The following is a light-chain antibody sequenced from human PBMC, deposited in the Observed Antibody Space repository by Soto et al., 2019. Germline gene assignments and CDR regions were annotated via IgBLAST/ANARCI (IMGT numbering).Light chain of an antibody. V-gene: IGKV2D-29*01. CDR1: QSVLYSSNNKNY. CDR3: MQTIQLPWT. J-gene: IGKJ1*01. Sequence: DIVITQSPASLAVSLGESTTINSGPSQSVLYSSNNKNYLAWYQQKPGQPPQLLIYEVSNRFSGMPDRFSGSGSGTDFTLKISRVEAEDVGIYYCMQTIQLPWTFGQGTKVDIK. CDR2: EVS.